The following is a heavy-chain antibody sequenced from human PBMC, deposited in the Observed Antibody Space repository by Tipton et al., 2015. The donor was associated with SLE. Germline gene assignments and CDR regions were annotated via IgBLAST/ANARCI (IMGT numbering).Heavy chain of an antibody. CDR2: IYYSGYA. CDR1: GGSLSSVRWCGYY. V-gene: IGHV4-31*03. J-gene: IGHJ3*02. D-gene: IGHD6-13*01. CDR3: VRAPAGQQLSAFDI. Sequence: TLSLTCTVSGGSLSSVRWCGYYWSWIRQHPGKGLEWIGYIYYSGYAYYNPSLKSRVTISVDTSKNQFSLRLSSVIAADTAVYYCVRAPAGQQLSAFDIWGQGTMVTVSS.